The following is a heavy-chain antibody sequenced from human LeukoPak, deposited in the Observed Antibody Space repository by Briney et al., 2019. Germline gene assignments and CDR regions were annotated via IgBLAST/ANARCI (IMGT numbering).Heavy chain of an antibody. V-gene: IGHV3-23*01. CDR2: ISGSGGST. CDR3: AKVVTGYWYFEY. Sequence: PGGSLRLSCAASGFTLSSYAMSWVRQAPGKGLEWVSGISGSGGSTYYADSVKGRFTISGDNSKNTLYLQMNSLRAEDTALYYCAKVVTGYWYFEYWGQGTLVSVSS. J-gene: IGHJ4*02. D-gene: IGHD3-9*01. CDR1: GFTLSSYA.